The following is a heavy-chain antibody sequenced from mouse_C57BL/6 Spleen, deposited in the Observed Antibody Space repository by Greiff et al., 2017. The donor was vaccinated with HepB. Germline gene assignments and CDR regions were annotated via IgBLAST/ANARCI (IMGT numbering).Heavy chain of an antibody. CDR3: ARDRRCSTNLYFDV. D-gene: IGHD1-1*01. CDR2: ISDGGSYT. V-gene: IGHV5-4*01. J-gene: IGHJ1*03. CDR1: GFTFSSYA. Sequence: EVHLVESGGGLVKPGGSLKLSCAASGFTFSSYAMSWVRQTPEKRLEWVATISDGGSYTYYPDNVKGRFTISRDNAKNNLYLQMSNLKSEDTAMYYCARDRRCSTNLYFDVWGTGTTVTVSS.